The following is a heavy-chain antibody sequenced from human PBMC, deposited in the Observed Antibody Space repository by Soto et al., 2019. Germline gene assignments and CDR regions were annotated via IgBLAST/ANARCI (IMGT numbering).Heavy chain of an antibody. V-gene: IGHV4-30-4*08. D-gene: IGHD1-1*01. J-gene: IGHJ5*02. Sequence: PSETLSLTCTVSGGSISSGGYYWSWIRQHRGKGLEWIGYIYYSGSTYYNPSLKSRVTISVDTSKNQFSLKLSSVTAADTAVYYCPRGPPGTTGTVWFDPWGQGTLVTVSS. CDR1: GGSISSGGYY. CDR2: IYYSGST. CDR3: PRGPPGTTGTVWFDP.